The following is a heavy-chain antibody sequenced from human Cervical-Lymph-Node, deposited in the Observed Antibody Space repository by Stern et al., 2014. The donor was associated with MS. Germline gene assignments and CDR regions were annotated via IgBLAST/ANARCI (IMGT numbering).Heavy chain of an antibody. CDR3: ASGTGSKRPTGNY. CDR1: GYSFTSHY. V-gene: IGHV1-46*01. CDR2: INPSGDSA. J-gene: IGHJ4*02. Sequence: QVQLGQSGAEVKKPGASVKVSCKASGYSFTSHYMHWVRQAPGQGLEWVGIINPSGDSASYAQKLQGRDTMTRDTSTSTIYMELSSLRSEDTAVYYCASGTGSKRPTGNYWGQGTLVTVSS. D-gene: IGHD3/OR15-3a*01.